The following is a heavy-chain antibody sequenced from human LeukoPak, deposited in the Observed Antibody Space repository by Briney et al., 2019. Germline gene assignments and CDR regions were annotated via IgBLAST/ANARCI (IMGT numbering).Heavy chain of an antibody. CDR3: ASDRDGEAY. CDR2: INTDGSST. V-gene: IGHV3-74*01. D-gene: IGHD5-24*01. CDR1: GFTFSSYW. Sequence: PGGSLRLSCAAAGFTFSSYWMHWVRQVPGKGLVWVSRINTDGSSTRYADSVKGRFTISRDNAKNTLYLQMNSLRAEDTAVYYCASDRDGEAYWGQGTLVTVSS. J-gene: IGHJ4*02.